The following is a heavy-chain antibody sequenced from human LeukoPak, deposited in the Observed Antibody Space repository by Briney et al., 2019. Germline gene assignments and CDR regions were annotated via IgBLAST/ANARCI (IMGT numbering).Heavy chain of an antibody. V-gene: IGHV4-59*11. CDR2: IHHSGST. CDR1: GGSMTSQY. J-gene: IGHJ4*02. Sequence: PSETLSLTCTVSGGSMTSQYWSWIRQPPGKGLEWIGYIHHSGSTDYNPSLKSRVTISVDTSKNQFSLELNSVTAADTAVYYCARDYYDRYFDYWGQGTLVTVSS. D-gene: IGHD3-22*01. CDR3: ARDYYDRYFDY.